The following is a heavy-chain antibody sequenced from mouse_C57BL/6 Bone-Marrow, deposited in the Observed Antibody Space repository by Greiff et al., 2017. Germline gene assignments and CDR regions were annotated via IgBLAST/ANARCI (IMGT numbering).Heavy chain of an antibody. CDR3: ARSITLAY. CDR1: GYTFTSYW. J-gene: IGHJ3*01. CDR2: IHPNSGST. V-gene: IGHV1-64*01. D-gene: IGHD1-2*01. Sequence: QVQLQQPGAELVQPGASVKLSCKASGYTFTSYWMHWVKQRPGQGLEWIGMIHPNSGSTNYNEKFKSKATLTVDKYSRTAYMQLSSLTSEDSAVYYCARSITLAYWGQGTLVTVSA.